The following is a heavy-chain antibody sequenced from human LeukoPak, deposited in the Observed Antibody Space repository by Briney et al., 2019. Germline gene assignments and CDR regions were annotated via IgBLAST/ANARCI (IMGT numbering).Heavy chain of an antibody. CDR3: ARVQAVGVPVAIDAYYSYGMDV. Sequence: SVKVSCKASGGTFSRNAISWVRQAPGQGLEWMGRFIPMVGVETYAQSFQGRVTITADRSTSTAYMELSSLRPEDTAVYYCARVQAVGVPVAIDAYYSYGMDVWGQGTAVTVSS. CDR1: GGTFSRNA. J-gene: IGHJ6*02. V-gene: IGHV1-69*04. D-gene: IGHD2-15*01. CDR2: FIPMVGVE.